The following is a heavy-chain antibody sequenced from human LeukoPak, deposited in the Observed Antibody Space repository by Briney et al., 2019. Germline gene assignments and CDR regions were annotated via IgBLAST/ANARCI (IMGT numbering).Heavy chain of an antibody. CDR2: IYHSGST. Sequence: PSETLSLTCTVSGGSISSGGYYWGWIRQPPGKGLEWIGYIYHSGSTYYNPSLKSRVTISVDRSKNQFSLKLSSVTAADTAVYYCARESGTDGSYFFDYWGQGTLVTVSS. CDR3: ARESGTDGSYFFDY. V-gene: IGHV4-30-2*01. D-gene: IGHD1-26*01. J-gene: IGHJ4*02. CDR1: GGSISSGGYY.